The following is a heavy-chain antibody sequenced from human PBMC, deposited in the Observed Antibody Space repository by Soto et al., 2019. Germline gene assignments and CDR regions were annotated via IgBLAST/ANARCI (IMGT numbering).Heavy chain of an antibody. D-gene: IGHD4-17*01. Sequence: AHLAQSGPEVKKPGASVKVSCKGSGYIFTSYGIAWVRQAPGQGLEWMGWISAHNGNTEYAQKFQGRVTVTRDTSTSTAYLELRSLRSDDTALYYCARGRYGDYWGQGALVTVSS. V-gene: IGHV1-18*01. CDR1: GYIFTSYG. CDR3: ARGRYGDY. CDR2: ISAHNGNT. J-gene: IGHJ4*02.